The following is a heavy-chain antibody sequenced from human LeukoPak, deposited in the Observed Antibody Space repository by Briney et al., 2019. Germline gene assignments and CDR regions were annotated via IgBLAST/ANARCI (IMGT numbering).Heavy chain of an antibody. CDR1: GYTFTVHY. D-gene: IGHD4/OR15-4a*01. V-gene: IGHV1-2*02. J-gene: IGHJ4*02. CDR2: IKPDSGAT. Sequence: ASLKVSCKASGYTFTVHYLHWLRQAPGQGLEWMGWIKPDSGATNFAQNSQGRVTMTSDTSINTAYMELSSLTSDDTAMYYCARDHDYGPDYWGQGTLVTVSA. CDR3: ARDHDYGPDY.